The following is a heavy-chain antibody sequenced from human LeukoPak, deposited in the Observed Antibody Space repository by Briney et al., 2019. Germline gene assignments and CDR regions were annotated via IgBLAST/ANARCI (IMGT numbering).Heavy chain of an antibody. D-gene: IGHD3-22*01. V-gene: IGHV3-30*03. CDR2: ISYDGSNK. J-gene: IGHJ6*02. CDR1: GFTFSSYV. CDR3: ARAYDSSGYYSYYYYGMDV. Sequence: GGSLRLSCAASGFTFSSYVMSWVRQAPGKGLEWVAVISYDGSNKYYADSVKGRFTISRDSSRNTLYLQMNSLRAEDTAVYYCARAYDSSGYYSYYYYGMDVWGQGTTVTVSS.